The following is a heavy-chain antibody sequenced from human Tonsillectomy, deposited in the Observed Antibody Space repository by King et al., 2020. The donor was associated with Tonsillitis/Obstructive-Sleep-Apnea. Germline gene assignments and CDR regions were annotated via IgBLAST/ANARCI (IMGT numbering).Heavy chain of an antibody. CDR2: IISDGSNT. CDR3: ARASRGAFEI. Sequence: VQLVESGGGLVQPGGSLSLSCAASGFTFISYWLHWVRQPPGKGLVWFPRIISDGSNTSYADSVKGRFTISRDNAKNTLYLQMNSLRAEDTAVYYCARASRGAFEIWGQGKMVTVSS. D-gene: IGHD6-13*01. CDR1: GFTFISYW. J-gene: IGHJ3*02. V-gene: IGHV3-74*01.